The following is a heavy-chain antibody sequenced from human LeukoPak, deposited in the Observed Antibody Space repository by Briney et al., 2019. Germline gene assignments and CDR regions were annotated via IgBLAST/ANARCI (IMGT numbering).Heavy chain of an antibody. CDR1: GGTFSSYA. CDR2: IIPIFGTA. CDR3: ARKDVVVPTDYYYYYMDV. V-gene: IGHV1-69*13. D-gene: IGHD2-2*01. J-gene: IGHJ6*03. Sequence: ASVKVSCKASGGTFSSYAISWVRQAPGQGLEWMGGIIPIFGTANYAQKFQGRVTITADESTSTAYMELSSLRSEDTAVYYCARKDVVVPTDYYYYYMDVWGKGTTVTVSS.